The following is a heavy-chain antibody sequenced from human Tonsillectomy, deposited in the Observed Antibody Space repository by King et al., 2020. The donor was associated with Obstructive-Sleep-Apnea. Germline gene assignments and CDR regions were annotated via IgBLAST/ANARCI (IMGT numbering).Heavy chain of an antibody. CDR3: ARGPIVVVPVTCPW. V-gene: IGHV4-39*07. CDR1: GGSIRSSNYQ. D-gene: IGHD2-2*01. J-gene: IGHJ4*02. CDR2: INYSGCT. Sequence: QLQESGPGLVKPSETLSLTCTVSGGSIRSSNYQWGWIRQPPGKGLDWIGSINYSGCTYYNPSLKSRVTISVDTSKNQFSLKLSSVTAADTAVYYCARGPIVVVPVTCPWWGQGTLVTVSS.